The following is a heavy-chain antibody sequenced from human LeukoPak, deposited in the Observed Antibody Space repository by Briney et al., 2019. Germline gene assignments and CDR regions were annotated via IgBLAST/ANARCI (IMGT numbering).Heavy chain of an antibody. CDR1: GFTFSSFW. Sequence: GGSLRLSCAASGFTFSSFWMSWVRRAPGKGLEWVASIKQDGSEKYYVDSVKGRFTISRDNAKNSVYLQMNSLTAEDTAVYYCAKDRNEGPGDYWGQGTLVTVSS. J-gene: IGHJ4*02. V-gene: IGHV3-7*03. CDR2: IKQDGSEK. CDR3: AKDRNEGPGDY.